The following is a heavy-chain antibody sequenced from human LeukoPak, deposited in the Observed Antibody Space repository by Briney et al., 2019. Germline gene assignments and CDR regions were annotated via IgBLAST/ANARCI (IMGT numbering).Heavy chain of an antibody. CDR3: ASASRDRIAAAGATY. V-gene: IGHV1-46*01. CDR1: GYTFTSYY. J-gene: IGHJ4*02. D-gene: IGHD6-13*01. Sequence: ASVKVSCKASGYTFTSYYMHWVRQAPGQGLEWMGIINPSGGSTSYAQKFQGRVTMTRDTSTSTVYMELSSLRSEDTAVYYCASASRDRIAAAGATYWGQGTLVTVSS. CDR2: INPSGGST.